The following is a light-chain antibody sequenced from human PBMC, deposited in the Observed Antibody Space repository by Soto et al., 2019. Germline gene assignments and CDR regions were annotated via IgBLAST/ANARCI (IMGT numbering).Light chain of an antibody. Sequence: EIVMTQSPLSLTVTPGEPASISCKSSQSLQHNNGNTLLDWYMQKPGQSPQLLIYLASRRAPGAPERVSGSGSGTDVTLRISTVEADDAAIYYCMQALQTPRTFGQGTKLEI. CDR1: QSLQHNNGNTL. CDR3: MQALQTPRT. CDR2: LAS. V-gene: IGKV2-28*01. J-gene: IGKJ1*01.